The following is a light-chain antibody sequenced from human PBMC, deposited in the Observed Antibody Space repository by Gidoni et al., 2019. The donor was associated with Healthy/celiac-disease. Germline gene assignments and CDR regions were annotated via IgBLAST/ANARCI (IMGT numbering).Light chain of an antibody. Sequence: DIQMTQSPSTLSASVGDRVTTTCRASQSISSWLAWYQQKPGKAPKLLIYKASSLESGVPSRFSGSGSGTEFTLTISSLQPDDFATYYCQQYNSYSRTFGPGTKVDIK. CDR2: KAS. CDR3: QQYNSYSRT. V-gene: IGKV1-5*03. J-gene: IGKJ3*01. CDR1: QSISSW.